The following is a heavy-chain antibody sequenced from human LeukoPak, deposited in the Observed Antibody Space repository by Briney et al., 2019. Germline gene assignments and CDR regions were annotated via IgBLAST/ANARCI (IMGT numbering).Heavy chain of an antibody. Sequence: GGSLRLSCAASGLAVSTNHMSWVRQAPGKGLEWVSVTYSGGSPYYADSVKGRFTISRDTSKNTQYLQMNNLRVEDTAVYYCAGDLKYYGLDVWGQGTTVTVSS. V-gene: IGHV3-53*01. CDR1: GLAVSTNH. CDR2: TYSGGSP. CDR3: AGDLKYYGLDV. J-gene: IGHJ6*02.